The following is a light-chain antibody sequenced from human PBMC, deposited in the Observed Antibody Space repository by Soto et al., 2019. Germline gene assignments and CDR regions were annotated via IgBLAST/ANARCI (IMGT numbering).Light chain of an antibody. J-gene: IGLJ1*01. CDR2: VGTGGIVG. Sequence: QSVLTQPPSASASLGASVTLTCTLSSGYSNYKVDWYQQRPGKGPRFVMRVGTGGIVGSKGDGIPDRFSVLGSGLNRYLTIKNIQEDDESDYHCGADHGSGSNFAFDVFETGTKLTVL. V-gene: IGLV9-49*01. CDR3: GADHGSGSNFAFDV. CDR1: SGYSNYK.